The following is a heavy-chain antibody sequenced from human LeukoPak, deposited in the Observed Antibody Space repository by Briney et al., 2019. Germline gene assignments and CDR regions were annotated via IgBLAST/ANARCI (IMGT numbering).Heavy chain of an antibody. V-gene: IGHV3-21*01. D-gene: IGHD6-13*01. Sequence: PGGSLRLSCAGSGFTFSSYSMNWVRQAPGKGLEWVSSITSSGNYISYADSVKGRFTTSRDNAKNSLYLQMNSLRAEDTAVYYCARVGSIAAAGTPDYWGQGTLVTVSS. J-gene: IGHJ4*02. CDR2: ITSSGNYI. CDR1: GFTFSSYS. CDR3: ARVGSIAAAGTPDY.